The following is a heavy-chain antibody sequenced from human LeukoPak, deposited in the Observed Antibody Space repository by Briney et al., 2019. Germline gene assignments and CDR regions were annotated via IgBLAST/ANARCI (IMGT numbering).Heavy chain of an antibody. CDR2: INPNSGGT. Sequence: ASVKVSCKASGYTFTGYYMHWVRQAPGQGLEWMGWINPNSGGTNYAQKFQGRVTMTEDTSTDTAYMELSSLRSDDTAVYYCARDPPRSRITGTTLDAFDIWGQGTMVTVSS. CDR1: GYTFTGYY. D-gene: IGHD1-20*01. V-gene: IGHV1-2*02. J-gene: IGHJ3*02. CDR3: ARDPPRSRITGTTLDAFDI.